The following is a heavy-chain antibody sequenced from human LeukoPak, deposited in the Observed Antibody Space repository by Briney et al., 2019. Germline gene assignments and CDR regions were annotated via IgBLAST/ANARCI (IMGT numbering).Heavy chain of an antibody. V-gene: IGHV6-1*01. J-gene: IGHJ4*02. CDR1: GDSFSSNNGA. Sequence: SQTLSLTCALSGDSFSSNNGAWNWIRQSPSRGLEWLGRAYYRSKWYNDYAESLISRITISPVTSKNQFSLQLYSVTPEDTAVYYCARDVGTTGWHTFDYWGQGTLVTVSS. CDR2: AYYRSKWYN. CDR3: ARDVGTTGWHTFDY. D-gene: IGHD3-9*01.